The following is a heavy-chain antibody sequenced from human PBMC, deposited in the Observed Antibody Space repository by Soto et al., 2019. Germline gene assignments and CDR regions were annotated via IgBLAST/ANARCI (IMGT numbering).Heavy chain of an antibody. CDR3: AKDSVEYTTAPTVAY. CDR1: GFTFSDSG. V-gene: IGHV3-30*18. CDR2: ISYDGSQQ. D-gene: IGHD1-26*01. J-gene: IGHJ4*02. Sequence: VQLVESGGGVVQPGKSLRLSCAASGFTFSDSGIHWVRQAPGKGLDWVAVISYDGSQQYYADSVKGRFTISRDNDKNALYLQMNSQRDEDTAVYYCAKDSVEYTTAPTVAYWGQGALVTVSS.